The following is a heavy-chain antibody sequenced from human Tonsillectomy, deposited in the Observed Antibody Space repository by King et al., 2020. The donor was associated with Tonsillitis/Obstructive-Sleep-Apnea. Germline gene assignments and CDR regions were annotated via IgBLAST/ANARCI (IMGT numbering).Heavy chain of an antibody. D-gene: IGHD2-15*01. V-gene: IGHV4-59*08. Sequence: VQLQESGPRLVKPSETLSLTCTVSGGSFNSYSWNWIRQPPGKGLEWIGYSYYSGSTDYNPSLRSRVTISVDTSKNQFSLKLSSVTGTDTAVYYCASGWRYCSCDSCYSSFYHHYMDVWGKGTPVTVSS. CDR3: ASGWRYCSCDSCYSSFYHHYMDV. J-gene: IGHJ6*03. CDR2: SYYSGST. CDR1: GGSFNSYS.